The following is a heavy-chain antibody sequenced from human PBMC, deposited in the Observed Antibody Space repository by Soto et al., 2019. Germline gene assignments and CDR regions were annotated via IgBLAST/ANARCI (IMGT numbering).Heavy chain of an antibody. D-gene: IGHD3-16*01. V-gene: IGHV3-33*01. CDR1: GFPFSDFA. CDR2: IWYDGTNT. Sequence: QVQLVESGGGVVQPGRSLRLSCAASGFPFSDFAMHWVRRAPGKGLEWVAIIWYDGTNTYYADSVKGRFTISRDNSKNTLYLHMNSLRPEDTAVYYCVRSGRGGPKNWFDPWGQGTMVTVSS. CDR3: VRSGRGGPKNWFDP. J-gene: IGHJ5*02.